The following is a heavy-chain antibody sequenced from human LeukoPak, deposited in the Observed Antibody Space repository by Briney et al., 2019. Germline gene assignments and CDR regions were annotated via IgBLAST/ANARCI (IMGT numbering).Heavy chain of an antibody. CDR1: GGSISSSSYY. CDR2: IYYSGST. CDR3: ARADDPGSYLNY. V-gene: IGHV4-39*07. Sequence: PSETLSLTCTVSGGSISSSSYYWGWIRQPPGKGLEWIGSIYYSGSTYYNPSLKSRVTISVDTSKNQFSLKLSSVTAADTAVYYCARADDPGSYLNYWGQGTLVTVSS. D-gene: IGHD3-10*01. J-gene: IGHJ4*02.